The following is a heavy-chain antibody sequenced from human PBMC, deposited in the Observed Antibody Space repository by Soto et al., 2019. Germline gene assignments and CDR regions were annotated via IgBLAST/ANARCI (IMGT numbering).Heavy chain of an antibody. V-gene: IGHV1-3*01. CDR2: INAGNGNT. D-gene: IGHD4-4*01. CDR3: ARGGGNSRGYYYGMDV. J-gene: IGHJ6*02. CDR1: EDTFTRYV. Sequence: ASLKVSCKASEDTFTRYVIHWVRQAPGQRLEWMGWINAGNGNTKYSQKFQGRVTITRDTSASTAYMELSSLRSEDTAVYYCARGGGNSRGYYYGMDVWGQGTTVTASS.